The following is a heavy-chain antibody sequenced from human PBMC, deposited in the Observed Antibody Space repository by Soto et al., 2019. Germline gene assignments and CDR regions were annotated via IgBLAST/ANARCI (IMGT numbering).Heavy chain of an antibody. CDR3: ARPPLITGTNYYYYGMDV. V-gene: IGHV1-69*13. Sequence: SVKVSCKASGGTFSSYAISWVRQAPGQGLEWMGGFIPIFGTANYAQKFQGRVTITADESTSTAYMELSSLRSEDTAVYYCARPPLITGTNYYYYGMDVWGQGTTVTVS. CDR2: FIPIFGTA. D-gene: IGHD1-20*01. J-gene: IGHJ6*02. CDR1: GGTFSSYA.